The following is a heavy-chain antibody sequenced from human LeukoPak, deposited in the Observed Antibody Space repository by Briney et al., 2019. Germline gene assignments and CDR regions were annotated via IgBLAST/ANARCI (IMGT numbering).Heavy chain of an antibody. D-gene: IGHD3-3*01. CDR3: ARGYYDFWSGYRYYYYMDV. CDR1: GGSISNYY. CDR2: ISYRGST. Sequence: SETLSLTCTVSGGSISNYYWSWIRQPPGKGLEWIGYISYRGSTNYNPSLRSRVTISLGTSNSQFSLELSSVTAADTAMYYCARGYYDFWSGYRYYYYMDVWGKGTTVTVSS. V-gene: IGHV4-59*01. J-gene: IGHJ6*03.